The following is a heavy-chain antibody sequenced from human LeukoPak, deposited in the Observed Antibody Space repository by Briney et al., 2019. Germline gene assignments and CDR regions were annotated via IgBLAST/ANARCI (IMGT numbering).Heavy chain of an antibody. CDR1: AYSFSIYW. V-gene: IGHV5-51*01. D-gene: IGHD5-12*01. Sequence: GESLKISCKGSAYSFSIYWIGWVRQMPGKGLEWMGIIYPGGSVTRYSPSFQGQVTISADKSISTAYLQWSSLKASDTAMYYCATGDSGYDFPYWGQGTLVTVSS. CDR2: IYPGGSVT. CDR3: ATGDSGYDFPY. J-gene: IGHJ4*02.